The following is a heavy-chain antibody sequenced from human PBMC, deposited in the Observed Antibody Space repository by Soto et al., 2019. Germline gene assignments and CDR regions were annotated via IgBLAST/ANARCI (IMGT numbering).Heavy chain of an antibody. Sequence: QVQLVESGGGVVQPGRSLRLSCAASGFTFSSYAMHWVRQAPGKGLEWVAVISYDGSNKFYADSVKGRFTISRDSSKNTLYLQMNRLRTEDTAVYYCARDRQYSSSWLDYWGQGTLVTVSS. CDR3: ARDRQYSSSWLDY. CDR1: GFTFSSYA. D-gene: IGHD6-13*01. J-gene: IGHJ4*02. CDR2: ISYDGSNK. V-gene: IGHV3-30-3*01.